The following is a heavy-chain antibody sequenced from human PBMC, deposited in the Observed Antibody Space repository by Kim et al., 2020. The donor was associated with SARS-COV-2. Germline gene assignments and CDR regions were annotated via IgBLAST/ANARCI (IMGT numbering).Heavy chain of an antibody. V-gene: IGHV3-23*01. CDR1: GFTFSSYA. CDR3: AKLGARYICSGGSCPVGFLFY. Sequence: GGSLRLSCAASGFTFSSYAMSWVRQAPGKGLEWVSAISGSGGSTYYADSVKGRFTISRDNSKNTLYLQMNSLRAEDTAVYYCAKLGARYICSGGSCPVGFLFYWGQGTLVTVSS. CDR2: ISGSGGST. D-gene: IGHD2-15*01. J-gene: IGHJ4*02.